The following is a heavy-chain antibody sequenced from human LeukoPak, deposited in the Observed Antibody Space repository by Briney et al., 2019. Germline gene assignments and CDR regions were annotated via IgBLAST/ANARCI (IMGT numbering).Heavy chain of an antibody. CDR3: ARVLAAAGFPGY. CDR2: IYYSGST. J-gene: IGHJ4*02. Sequence: SQTLSLTCTVSGGSISSGGYYWSWIRQHPGKGLEWIGYIYYSGSTYYNPSLKSRVTISVDTSKNQFSLKLSSVTAADTAVYYCARVLAAAGFPGYWGQGTLVTVSS. D-gene: IGHD6-13*01. V-gene: IGHV4-31*03. CDR1: GGSISSGGYY.